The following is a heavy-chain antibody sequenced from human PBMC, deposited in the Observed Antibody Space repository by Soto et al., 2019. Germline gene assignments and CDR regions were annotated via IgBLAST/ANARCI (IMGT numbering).Heavy chain of an antibody. CDR3: ARDGWFSALRIPFGLDV. CDR2: IVVGSGNT. Sequence: SVKVSCKASGFTFTSSAMQWVRQARGQRLEWIGWIVVGSGNTNYAQKFQERVTITRDMSTSTAYMELSSLTSEDTALYYCARDGWFSALRIPFGLDVWGQGTTVTVSS. D-gene: IGHD3-3*01. CDR1: GFTFTSSA. J-gene: IGHJ6*02. V-gene: IGHV1-58*02.